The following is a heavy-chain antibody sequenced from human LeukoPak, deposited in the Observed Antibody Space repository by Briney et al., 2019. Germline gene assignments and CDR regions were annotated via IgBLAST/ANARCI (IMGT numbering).Heavy chain of an antibody. V-gene: IGHV4-38-2*02. CDR3: ASQYNWNYNPSKKYYFDY. D-gene: IGHD1-7*01. Sequence: PSETLSLTCTVSGDSISNFYWSWIRQPPGKGLEWIGSIYHSGSTYYNPSLKSRVTISVDTSKNQFSLKLSSVTAADTAVYYCASQYNWNYNPSKKYYFDYWGQGTLVTVSS. CDR1: GDSISNFY. CDR2: IYHSGST. J-gene: IGHJ4*02.